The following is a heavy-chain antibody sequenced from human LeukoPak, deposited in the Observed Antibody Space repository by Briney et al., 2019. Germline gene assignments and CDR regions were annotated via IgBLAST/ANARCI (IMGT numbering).Heavy chain of an antibody. CDR2: INHSGST. CDR3: ARGPIGYCSGGSCYSDAFDI. V-gene: IGHV4-34*01. D-gene: IGHD2-15*01. Sequence: PSETLSLTCAVYGGSFSGYYWSWIRQPPGKGLGWIGEINHSGSTNYNPSLKSRVTISVDTSKNQFSLKLSSVTAADTAVYYCARGPIGYCSGGSCYSDAFDIWGQGTMVTVSS. CDR1: GGSFSGYY. J-gene: IGHJ3*02.